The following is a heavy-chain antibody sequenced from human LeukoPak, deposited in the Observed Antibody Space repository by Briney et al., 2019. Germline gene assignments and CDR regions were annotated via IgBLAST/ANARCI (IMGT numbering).Heavy chain of an antibody. V-gene: IGHV1-46*03. CDR3: ATTVVSSSWYWDYYYYYMDV. J-gene: IGHJ6*03. D-gene: IGHD6-13*01. Sequence: GASVKVSCKASGYTFTSYDINWVRQAPGQGLEWMGIINPSGGSTSYAQKFQGRVTMTRDTSTSTVYMELSSLRSEDTAVYYCATTVVSSSWYWDYYYYYMDVWGKGTTVTVSS. CDR2: INPSGGST. CDR1: GYTFTSYD.